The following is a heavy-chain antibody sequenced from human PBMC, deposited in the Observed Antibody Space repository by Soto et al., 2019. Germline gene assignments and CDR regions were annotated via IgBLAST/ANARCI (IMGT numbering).Heavy chain of an antibody. D-gene: IGHD3-22*01. V-gene: IGHV3-23*01. CDR2: ISGSGGST. J-gene: IGHJ4*02. CDR3: AKDSGGYYDSSGDEDY. CDR1: GFTFSSYA. Sequence: EVQLLESGGGLVQPGGSLRLSCAASGFTFSSYAMSWVRQAPGKGLEWVSAISGSGGSTYYADSVKGRFTTSRDNSKNTLYLQMNSLRAEDTAVYYCAKDSGGYYDSSGDEDYWGQGTLVTVSS.